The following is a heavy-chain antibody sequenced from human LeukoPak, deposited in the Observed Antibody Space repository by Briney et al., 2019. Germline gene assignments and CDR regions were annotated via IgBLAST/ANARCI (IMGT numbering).Heavy chain of an antibody. V-gene: IGHV3-21*01. CDR3: ARDFRDSSGYYYYYYYGMDV. D-gene: IGHD3-22*01. Sequence: SGGSLRLSCAASGFTFSSYSMNWVRQAPGKGLEWVSSISSSSSYIYYADSVKGRFTISRDNAKNSLYLQMNSLRAEDTAVYYCARDFRDSSGYYYYYYYGMDVWGQGTTVTVSS. CDR2: ISSSSSYI. CDR1: GFTFSSYS. J-gene: IGHJ6*02.